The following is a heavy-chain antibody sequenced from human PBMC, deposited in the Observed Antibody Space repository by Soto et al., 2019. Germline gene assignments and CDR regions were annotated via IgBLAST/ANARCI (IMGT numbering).Heavy chain of an antibody. V-gene: IGHV5-51*01. J-gene: IGHJ6*02. CDR1: GDNFSGYW. Sequence: GSLKISCKPSGDNFSGYWIGWVRQMPGKGLEWMGIIDPGDSGTRYSPSFHGQVTISADKSISTAYLQWNRMKASATAMYDCARHLEGYGMDVWGQGTTVTVSS. CDR3: ARHLEGYGMDV. CDR2: IDPGDSGT.